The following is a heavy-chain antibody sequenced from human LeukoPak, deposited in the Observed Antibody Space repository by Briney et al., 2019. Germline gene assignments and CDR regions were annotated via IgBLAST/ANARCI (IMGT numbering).Heavy chain of an antibody. J-gene: IGHJ4*02. CDR2: ISGSGGST. CDR1: GFTFSSYA. D-gene: IGHD2-15*01. V-gene: IGHV3-23*01. Sequence: GGSLRLSCAASGFTFSSYAMSWVRQAPGKGLEWVSAISGSGGSTYYADSVKGRFTISRDNSKNTLYLQMNSLRAEDTAVYYCASSRGYCSGGSCYNFDYWGQGTLVTVSS. CDR3: ASSRGYCSGGSCYNFDY.